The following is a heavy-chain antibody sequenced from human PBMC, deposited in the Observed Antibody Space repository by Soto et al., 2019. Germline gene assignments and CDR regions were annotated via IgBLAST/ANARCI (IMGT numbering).Heavy chain of an antibody. CDR3: ARGGGYHPAFDY. V-gene: IGHV4-31*03. CDR1: GGSISSGGYY. J-gene: IGHJ4*02. Sequence: QVQLQESGPGLVKPSQTLSLTCTVSGGSISSGGYYWSWIRQHPGKGLEWIGYIYYSGSTYYKPSLKSRVTISVDTPKNQCSLKLSSVTAADTAVYYCARGGGYHPAFDYWGQGTLVTVSS. CDR2: IYYSGST. D-gene: IGHD5-12*01.